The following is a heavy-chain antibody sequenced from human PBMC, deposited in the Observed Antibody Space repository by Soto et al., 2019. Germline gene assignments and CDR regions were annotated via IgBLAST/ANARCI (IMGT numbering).Heavy chain of an antibody. CDR1: GYNFFGYG. J-gene: IGHJ5*02. Sequence: ASVKVSCKASGYNFFGYGLSWVRQAPGQGLEWMGWISVYNAKTNYAQKFQGRVTMTPDTSATTVYMELRSLTSDDTAVYYCARPNAGGWFDPWGQGTLVTVSS. CDR2: ISVYNAKT. V-gene: IGHV1-18*01. CDR3: ARPNAGGWFDP. D-gene: IGHD3-16*01.